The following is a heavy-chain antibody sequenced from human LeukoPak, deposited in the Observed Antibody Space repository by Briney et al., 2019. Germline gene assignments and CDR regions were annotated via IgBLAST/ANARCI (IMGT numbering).Heavy chain of an antibody. D-gene: IGHD7-27*01. Sequence: GGSLRLSCAASGFTFSSYAMHWVRQAPGKGLEYVSAISSNGGSTYYANSVKGRFTISRDNSKNTLYLQMGSLRAEDMAVYYCARAWGYGYFDYLGQGTLVTVSS. V-gene: IGHV3-64*01. CDR2: ISSNGGST. CDR1: GFTFSSYA. J-gene: IGHJ4*02. CDR3: ARAWGYGYFDY.